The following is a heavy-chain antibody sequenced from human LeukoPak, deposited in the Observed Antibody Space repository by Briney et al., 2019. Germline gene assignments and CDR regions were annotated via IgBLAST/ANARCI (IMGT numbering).Heavy chain of an antibody. D-gene: IGHD3-3*01. CDR3: ASPTPSYYDFWSGPRRIGYYYGMDV. CDR2: NIPIFGTA. J-gene: IGHJ6*02. V-gene: IGHV1-69*01. CDR1: GGTFSSYA. Sequence: GSSVKVSFTASGGTFSSYAISWVRQAPGQGLEWMGGNIPIFGTANYAQKFQGRVTITADESTSTAYMELSSLRSEDTAVYYCASPTPSYYDFWSGPRRIGYYYGMDVWGQGTTVTVSS.